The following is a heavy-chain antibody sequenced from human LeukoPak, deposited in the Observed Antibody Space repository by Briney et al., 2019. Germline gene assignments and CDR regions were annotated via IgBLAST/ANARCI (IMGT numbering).Heavy chain of an antibody. CDR2: INHSGST. CDR3: ARGMAVYYYYGMAV. J-gene: IGHJ6*02. Sequence: KPSETLSLTCAVYGGSFSGYYWSWIRQPPGKGLEWIGEINHSGSTNYNPSLKSRVTISVDTSKNQFSLKLSSVTAADTAVYYCARGMAVYYYYGMAVWGQGTTVTVSS. V-gene: IGHV4-34*01. D-gene: IGHD5-24*01. CDR1: GGSFSGYY.